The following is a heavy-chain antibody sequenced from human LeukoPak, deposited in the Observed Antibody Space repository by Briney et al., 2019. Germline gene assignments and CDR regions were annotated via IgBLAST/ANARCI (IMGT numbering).Heavy chain of an antibody. CDR2: ISSSSSYI. CDR1: GFTFSSYS. J-gene: IGHJ3*02. CDR3: ARDRGGFVEWLLNPKDAFDI. V-gene: IGHV3-21*01. Sequence: GGSLRLSCAASGFTFSSYSMNWVRQAPGKGLEWVSSISSSSSYIYYADSVKGRFTISRDNAKNSLYLQMNSLRAEDTAVYYCARDRGGFVEWLLNPKDAFDIWGQGTMVTVSS. D-gene: IGHD3-3*01.